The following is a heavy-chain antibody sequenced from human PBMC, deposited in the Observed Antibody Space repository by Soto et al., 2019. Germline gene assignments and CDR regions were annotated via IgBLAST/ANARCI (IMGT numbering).Heavy chain of an antibody. CDR2: IYPGDSDT. CDR1: GYSFTSYW. J-gene: IGHJ6*02. D-gene: IGHD4-17*01. Sequence: GESLKISCKGSGYSFTSYWIGWVRQMPGKGLEWMGIIYPGDSDTRYSPSLQGQVTISADKSISTAYLQWSSLKASDTAMYYCGSQRGDFGESFFLDVWGQGTTVTVSS. V-gene: IGHV5-51*01. CDR3: GSQRGDFGESFFLDV.